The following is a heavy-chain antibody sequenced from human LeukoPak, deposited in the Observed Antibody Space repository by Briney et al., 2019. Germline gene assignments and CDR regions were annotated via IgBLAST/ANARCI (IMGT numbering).Heavy chain of an antibody. Sequence: APVKVSCKASGYTFTGYYMNWVRQAPGQGLEWMGWINPNSGDTHYVQKFQGRVTVTRDTSISTAYMELSRLRSDDTAVYYCARDLANANFDCWGQGTLVTVSS. CDR3: ARDLANANFDC. V-gene: IGHV1-2*02. CDR2: INPNSGDT. CDR1: GYTFTGYY. J-gene: IGHJ4*02.